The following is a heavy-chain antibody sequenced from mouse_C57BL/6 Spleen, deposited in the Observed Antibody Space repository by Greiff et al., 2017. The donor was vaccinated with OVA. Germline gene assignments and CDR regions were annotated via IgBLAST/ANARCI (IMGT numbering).Heavy chain of an antibody. D-gene: IGHD1-1*01. Sequence: QVQLQQSGPELVKPGASVKISCKASGYTFTDYYINWVKQRPGQGLEWIGWIFPGSGSTYYNEKFKGKATLTVDKSSSTAYMLLSSLTSEDSAVYFCARSEDYGSSPYAMDYWGQGTSVTVSS. J-gene: IGHJ4*01. CDR2: IFPGSGST. CDR1: GYTFTDYY. V-gene: IGHV1-75*01. CDR3: ARSEDYGSSPYAMDY.